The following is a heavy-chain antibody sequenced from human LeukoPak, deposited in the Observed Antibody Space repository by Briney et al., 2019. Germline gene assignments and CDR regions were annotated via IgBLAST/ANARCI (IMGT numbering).Heavy chain of an antibody. CDR3: ARGGLDESFQY. Sequence: GGSLRLSCAASGFAFSSYAMSWVRQAPGKGLEWVSIISGDAGSTYYADSVKGRFTISRDNSKNTLYLQMDSLRAEDTAVYYCARGGLDESFQYWGQGTLVTVST. D-gene: IGHD6-25*01. CDR1: GFAFSSYA. J-gene: IGHJ1*01. V-gene: IGHV3-23*01. CDR2: ISGDAGST.